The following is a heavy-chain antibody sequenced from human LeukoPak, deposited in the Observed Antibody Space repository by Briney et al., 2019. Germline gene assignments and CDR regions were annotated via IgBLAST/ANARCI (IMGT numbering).Heavy chain of an antibody. Sequence: ASVKVSCKASGYTFTSYGISWVRQAPGQGLEWMGWISAYNGNTNYAQKLQGRVTMTTDTSTSTAYMEPRSLRSDDTAVYYCARVIELRYFDWLFQGFDYWGQGTLVTVSS. J-gene: IGHJ4*02. CDR2: ISAYNGNT. CDR3: ARVIELRYFDWLFQGFDY. CDR1: GYTFTSYG. V-gene: IGHV1-18*01. D-gene: IGHD3-9*01.